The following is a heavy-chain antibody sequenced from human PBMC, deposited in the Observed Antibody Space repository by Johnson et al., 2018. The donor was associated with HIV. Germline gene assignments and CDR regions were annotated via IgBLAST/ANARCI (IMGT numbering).Heavy chain of an antibody. CDR2: INWNGGRT. Sequence: VQLVESGGGVVRPGGSLRLSCAASGFTFDDYGMSWVRQAPGKGLEWVSGINWNGGRTGYADSVKGRFTSPRANAKYSLYLQMTSLRAEDTALYYCARDRGYVWGVTGDASDIWGQGTMVTVSS. J-gene: IGHJ3*02. V-gene: IGHV3-20*04. D-gene: IGHD3-16*01. CDR3: ARDRGYVWGVTGDASDI. CDR1: GFTFDDYG.